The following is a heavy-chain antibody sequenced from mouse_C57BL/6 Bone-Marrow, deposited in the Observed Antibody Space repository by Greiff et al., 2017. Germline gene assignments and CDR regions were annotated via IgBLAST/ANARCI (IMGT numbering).Heavy chain of an antibody. J-gene: IGHJ3*01. CDR3: ARLFAY. CDR1: GFTFSDYG. Sequence: EVQLVESGGGLVKPGGSLKLSCAASGFTFSDYGMHWVRQAPEKGLEWVAYISSGSSTIYYADTVKGLFTISRDNAKNTRFLQMTSLRSEDTAMSYCARLFAYWGQGTLVTVSA. V-gene: IGHV5-17*01. CDR2: ISSGSSTI.